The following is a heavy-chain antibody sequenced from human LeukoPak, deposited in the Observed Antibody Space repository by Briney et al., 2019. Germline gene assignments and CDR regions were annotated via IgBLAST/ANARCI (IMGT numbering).Heavy chain of an antibody. D-gene: IGHD5-24*01. J-gene: IGHJ4*02. CDR1: GFTFSSYA. V-gene: IGHV3-30*01. CDR3: ASQSRDGYNLDY. CDR2: ISYDGSNK. Sequence: GRSLRLSCAASGFTFSSYAMHWVRQAPGKGLEWVAVISYDGSNKYYADSVKGRFTISRDNSKNTLYLQMNGLRAEDTAVYYCASQSRDGYNLDYWGQGTLVTVSS.